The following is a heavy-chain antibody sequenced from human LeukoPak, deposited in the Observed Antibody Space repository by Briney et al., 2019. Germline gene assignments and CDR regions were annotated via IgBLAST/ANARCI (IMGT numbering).Heavy chain of an antibody. Sequence: GASVKVSCKASGYTFTSYDINWMRQATGQGLEWMGWMNPNSGNTGYAQKFQGRVTMTRNTSISTAYMELSSLRSEDTAVYYCARGLLTDYYYYGMDVWGQGTTVTVSS. J-gene: IGHJ6*02. CDR2: MNPNSGNT. V-gene: IGHV1-8*01. D-gene: IGHD1-14*01. CDR1: GYTFTSYD. CDR3: ARGLLTDYYYYGMDV.